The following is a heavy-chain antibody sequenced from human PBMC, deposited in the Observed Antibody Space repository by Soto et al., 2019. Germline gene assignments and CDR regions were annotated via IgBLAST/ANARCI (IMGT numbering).Heavy chain of an antibody. D-gene: IGHD6-19*01. CDR3: AKGAAGPYYYYGMDV. V-gene: IGHV3-23*01. Sequence: EVQLLESGGGLVQPGGSLRLSCAASGFSFSSYAMSWVRQAPGKGLDWVSVISGSGGSTFYADSVKGRFTISRDNSKNTLYLQMNSLTTEDTAEYYCAKGAAGPYYYYGMDVWGQGTTVTVSS. CDR1: GFSFSSYA. CDR2: ISGSGGST. J-gene: IGHJ6*02.